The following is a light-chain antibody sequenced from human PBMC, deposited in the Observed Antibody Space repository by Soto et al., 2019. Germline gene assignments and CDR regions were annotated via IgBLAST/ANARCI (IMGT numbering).Light chain of an antibody. CDR1: SSNIGTYT. V-gene: IGLV1-44*01. Sequence: QSVLTQPTSASGTPGQRVTISCSGTSSNIGTYTVNWYQQLPGTAPKLLIYTDYQRPSGVPDRFSGSKSGTSASLAINGLHSEDEADYYCASWDDNLNGGVFGGGTQLTVL. J-gene: IGLJ3*02. CDR3: ASWDDNLNGGV. CDR2: TDY.